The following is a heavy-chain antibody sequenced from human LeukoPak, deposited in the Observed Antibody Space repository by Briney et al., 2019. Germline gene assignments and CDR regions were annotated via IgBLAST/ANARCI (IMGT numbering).Heavy chain of an antibody. CDR1: GFTFSSYS. CDR3: ARLETTPYYFDY. CDR2: ISRSSTYI. D-gene: IGHD1-1*01. V-gene: IGHV3-21*01. J-gene: IGHJ4*02. Sequence: GSLRLSCAASGFTFSSYSMNWVRQAPGKGLEWVSSISRSSTYISYADSVKGRFTISRDSAKNSLYLQMNSLRAEDTAVYYCARLETTPYYFDYWGQGTLVTVSS.